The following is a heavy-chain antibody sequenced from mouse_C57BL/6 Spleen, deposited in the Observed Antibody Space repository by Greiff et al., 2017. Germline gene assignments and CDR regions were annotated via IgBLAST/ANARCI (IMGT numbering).Heavy chain of an antibody. CDR2: IHPNSGST. V-gene: IGHV1-64*01. J-gene: IGHJ4*01. CDR3: ASLYGSSLYYAMDY. CDR1: GYTFTSYW. D-gene: IGHD1-1*01. Sequence: QVQLQQPGAELVKPGASVKLSCKASGYTFTSYWMHWVKQRPGQGLEWIGMIHPNSGSTNYNEKFKSKATLTVDKSSSTAYMQLSSLTSEDSAVYDCASLYGSSLYYAMDYWGQGTSVTVSS.